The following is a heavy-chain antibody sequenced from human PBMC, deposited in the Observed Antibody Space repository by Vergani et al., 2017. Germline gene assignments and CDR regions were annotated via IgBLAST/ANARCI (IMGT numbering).Heavy chain of an antibody. J-gene: IGHJ4*02. D-gene: IGHD1-26*01. Sequence: EVQLVESGGGLVQPGGSLRLSCAASGFTFSSYEMNWVRQAPGKGLEWVSYISSSSSYTNYADSVKGRFTISRDNAKNSLYLQMNSLRAEDTAVYYCARDRAVGAIAQVVDYWGQGTLVTVSS. V-gene: IGHV3-48*03. CDR3: ARDRAVGAIAQVVDY. CDR1: GFTFSSYE. CDR2: ISSSSSYT.